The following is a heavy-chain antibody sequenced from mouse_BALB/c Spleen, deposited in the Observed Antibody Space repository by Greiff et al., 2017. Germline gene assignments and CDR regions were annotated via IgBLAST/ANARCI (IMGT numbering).Heavy chain of an antibody. CDR1: GFTFSSYA. D-gene: IGHD4-1*01. CDR3: ARKLGFAY. CDR2: ISSGGSYT. Sequence: EVKLVESGGGLVKPGGSLKLSCAASGFTFSSYAMSWVRQTPEKRLEWVATISSGGSYTYYPDSVKGRFTISRDNAKNTLYLQMSSLRSEDTAMYYCARKLGFAYWGQGTLVTVSA. V-gene: IGHV5-9-3*01. J-gene: IGHJ3*01.